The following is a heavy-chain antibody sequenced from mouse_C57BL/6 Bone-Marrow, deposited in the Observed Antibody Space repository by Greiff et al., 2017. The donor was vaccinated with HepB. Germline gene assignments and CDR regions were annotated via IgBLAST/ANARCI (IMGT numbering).Heavy chain of an antibody. V-gene: IGHV7-3*01. D-gene: IGHD1-1*01. J-gene: IGHJ4*01. CDR2: IRNKANGYTT. CDR1: GFTFTDYY. CDR3: ARLFSITTVEDYAMDY. Sequence: EVHLLESGGGLVQPGGSLSLSCAASGFTFTDYYMSWVRQPPGKALEWLGFIRNKANGYTTEYSASVKGRFTISRDNSQSILYLQMNALRAEDSATYYCARLFSITTVEDYAMDYWGQGTSVTVSS.